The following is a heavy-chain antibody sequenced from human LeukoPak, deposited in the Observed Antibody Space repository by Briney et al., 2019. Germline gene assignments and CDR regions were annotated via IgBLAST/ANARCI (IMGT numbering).Heavy chain of an antibody. D-gene: IGHD6-13*01. CDR1: GFIVSGYW. CDR2: IKQDGSEK. Sequence: GGSLRLSCAVSGFIVSGYWMTWVRQAPGMGLEWVANIKQDGSEKNYVDSVKGRFTISRDNAENSLFLQMNSLRVEDTAVYYCAREWQGGIAAAGTRIEGDYWGQGTLVAVSS. CDR3: AREWQGGIAAAGTRIEGDY. V-gene: IGHV3-7*01. J-gene: IGHJ4*02.